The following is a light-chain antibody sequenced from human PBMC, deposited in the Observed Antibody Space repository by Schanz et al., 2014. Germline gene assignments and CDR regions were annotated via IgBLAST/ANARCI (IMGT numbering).Light chain of an antibody. CDR3: CSYAGWV. J-gene: IGLJ3*02. CDR1: SSDVGGYNY. CDR2: DVS. Sequence: QSALTQPASVSGSPGQSITISCTGTSSDVGGYNYVSWYQQHPGKAPKLMIYDVSNRPSGVSNRFSGSKSGNTASLTISGLQAEDEADYYCCSYAGWVFGGGTKLTVL. V-gene: IGLV2-14*01.